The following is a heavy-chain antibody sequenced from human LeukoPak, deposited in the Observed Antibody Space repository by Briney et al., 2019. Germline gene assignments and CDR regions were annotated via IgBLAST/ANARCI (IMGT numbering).Heavy chain of an antibody. CDR2: ISSSSSYI. CDR1: GFTFSSYS. CDR3: ARTITMIVVVSDAFDI. D-gene: IGHD3-22*01. Sequence: PGGSLRLSCAASGFTFSSYSMNWVRQAPGKGLEWVSSISSSSSYIYYADLVKGRFTISRDNAKNSLYLQMNSLRAEDTAVYYCARTITMIVVVSDAFDIWGQGTMVTVSS. J-gene: IGHJ3*02. V-gene: IGHV3-21*01.